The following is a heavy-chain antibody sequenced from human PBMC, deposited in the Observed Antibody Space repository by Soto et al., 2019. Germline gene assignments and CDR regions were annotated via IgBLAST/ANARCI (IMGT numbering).Heavy chain of an antibody. J-gene: IGHJ6*02. CDR3: ARSKYSTNWSHGIDV. CDR1: GYNFDTYW. D-gene: IGHD3-3*01. CDR2: FYPGDSQI. Sequence: LGESLKISCKGSGYNFDTYWIGWVRQMPGKGLEWMGIFYPGDSQIKYSPSFQGQISISVDKSISTAYLQWSSLKASDTAMYYCARSKYSTNWSHGIDVWVQGTTVTVSS. V-gene: IGHV5-51*01.